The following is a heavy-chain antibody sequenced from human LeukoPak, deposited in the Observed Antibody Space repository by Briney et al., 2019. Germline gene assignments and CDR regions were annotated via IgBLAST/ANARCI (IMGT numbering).Heavy chain of an antibody. J-gene: IGHJ5*02. Sequence: SVKVSCKASGGTFSSYAISWVRQAPGQGLEWMGGISPIFGTANYAQKFQGRVTITADESTSTAYMELSSPRSEDTAVYYCARRKIAVAGTGTNWFDPWGQGTLVTVSS. V-gene: IGHV1-69*01. CDR2: ISPIFGTA. CDR3: ARRKIAVAGTGTNWFDP. CDR1: GGTFSSYA. D-gene: IGHD6-19*01.